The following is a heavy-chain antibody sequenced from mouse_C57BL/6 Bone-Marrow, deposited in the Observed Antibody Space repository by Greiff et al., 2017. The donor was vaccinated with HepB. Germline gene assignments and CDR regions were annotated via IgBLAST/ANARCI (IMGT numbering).Heavy chain of an antibody. D-gene: IGHD1-1*01. V-gene: IGHV1-22*01. J-gene: IGHJ3*01. CDR2: INPNNGGT. CDR1: GYTFTDYN. Sequence: EVQLQQSGPELVKPGASVKMSCKASGYTFTDYNMHWVKQSHGKSLEWIGYINPNNGGTSYNQKFKGKATLTVNKSSSTAYMELRSLTSEDSAVYYCARGFITTVVPRFAYWGQGTLVTVSA. CDR3: ARGFITTVVPRFAY.